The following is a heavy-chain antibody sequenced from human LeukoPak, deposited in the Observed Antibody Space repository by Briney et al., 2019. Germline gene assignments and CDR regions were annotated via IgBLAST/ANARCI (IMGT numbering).Heavy chain of an antibody. J-gene: IGHJ6*02. D-gene: IGHD6-13*01. CDR1: GYTFTGYY. CDR3: AREDSSSGDYYYGMDV. Sequence: ASVKVSCTASGYTFTGYYMHWARQAPGQGLEWMGWINPNSGGTNYAQKFQGWVTMTRDASISTAYMELSRLRSDDTAVYYCAREDSSSGDYYYGMDVWGQGTTVTVSS. CDR2: INPNSGGT. V-gene: IGHV1-2*04.